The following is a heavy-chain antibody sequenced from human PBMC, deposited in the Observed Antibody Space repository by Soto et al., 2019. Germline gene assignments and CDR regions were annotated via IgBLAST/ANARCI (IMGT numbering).Heavy chain of an antibody. J-gene: IGHJ6*02. CDR2: IRGFSPYT. V-gene: IGHV3-21*01. CDR3: ARDRGYDAHDYYYNAMDV. CDR1: GFTFRTYT. Sequence: GGSLRLSCVASGFTFRTYTMNWVRQAPGKGLEWVSGIRGFSPYTFYAESVKGRFTISRDNAKNSLYLQMNSLGVEDTAVYYCARDRGYDAHDYYYNAMDVWGQGTTVTVSS. D-gene: IGHD2-15*01.